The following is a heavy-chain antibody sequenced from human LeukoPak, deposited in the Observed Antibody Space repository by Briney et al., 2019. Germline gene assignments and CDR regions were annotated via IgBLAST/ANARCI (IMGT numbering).Heavy chain of an antibody. CDR3: ARGPRIQLWLEEVMGAFDI. CDR2: INHSGST. V-gene: IGHV4-34*01. Sequence: SETLSLTCAVYGGSFSGYYWSWIRQPPGKGLEWIGEINHSGSTNYNPSLKSRVTISVDTSKNQFSLKLSSVTAADTAVYYCARGPRIQLWLEEVMGAFDIWGQGTMLTVSS. CDR1: GGSFSGYY. J-gene: IGHJ3*02. D-gene: IGHD5-18*01.